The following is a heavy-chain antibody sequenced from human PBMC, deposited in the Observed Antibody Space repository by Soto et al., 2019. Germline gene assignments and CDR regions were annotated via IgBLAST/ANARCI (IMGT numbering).Heavy chain of an antibody. J-gene: IGHJ4*02. CDR1: GFTFSSYW. V-gene: IGHV3-7*05. CDR2: IKQDGSEK. D-gene: IGHD7-27*01. Sequence: EVQLVESGGGLVQPGGSLRLSCAASGFTFSSYWMSWVRQAPGKGLEWVANIKQDGSEKYYVDSVKGRFTISRDNAKNSRYLQMNSLRAEDTAVYYCARTWGLGVYSLDYWGQGTLVTVSS. CDR3: ARTWGLGVYSLDY.